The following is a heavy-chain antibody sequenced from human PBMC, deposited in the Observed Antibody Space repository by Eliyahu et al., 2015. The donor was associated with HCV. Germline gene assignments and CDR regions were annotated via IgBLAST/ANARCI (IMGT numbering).Heavy chain of an antibody. J-gene: IGHJ4*02. CDR3: AKGQKRNPFDY. CDR2: ISYDGSNK. CDR1: GFTFSSYG. Sequence: QVXLVESGGGVVQPGRSLRLSCAASGFTFSSYGMHWVRQAPGKGLEWVAVISYDGSNKYYADSVKGRFTISRDNSKNTLYLQMNSLRAEDTAVYYCAKGQKRNPFDYWGQGTLVTVSS. D-gene: IGHD1-14*01. V-gene: IGHV3-30*18.